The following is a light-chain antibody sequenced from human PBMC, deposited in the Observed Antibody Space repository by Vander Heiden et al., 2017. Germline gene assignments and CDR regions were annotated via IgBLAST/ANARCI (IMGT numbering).Light chain of an antibody. Sequence: YQLTQPSSVSVSPGQTARITCYGDRLGDKYACWYQQTPGQSPVLVIYQDSKRPSGIPERFSASNSGNTATLAISGTQAMDEADYYCQAWDSSTVVFGGGTKLTVL. CDR3: QAWDSSTVV. V-gene: IGLV3-1*01. J-gene: IGLJ2*01. CDR1: RLGDKY. CDR2: QDS.